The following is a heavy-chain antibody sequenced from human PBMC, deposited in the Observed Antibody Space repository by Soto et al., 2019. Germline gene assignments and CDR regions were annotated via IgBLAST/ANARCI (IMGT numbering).Heavy chain of an antibody. D-gene: IGHD3-22*01. CDR1: GFTFSDYN. CDR3: GREQNSGYYRTADY. J-gene: IGHJ4*02. V-gene: IGHV3-30*14. CDR2: IFYDGSGH. Sequence: QVQLVESGGGVVQPGRSLRLSCKASGFTFSDYNMHWVRQAPGKGLEWLGVIFYDGSGHFYADSMEGRFTISRDASKNTMYLQLNSLRLEDTAVYFCGREQNSGYYRTADYWGQGTLVTVSS.